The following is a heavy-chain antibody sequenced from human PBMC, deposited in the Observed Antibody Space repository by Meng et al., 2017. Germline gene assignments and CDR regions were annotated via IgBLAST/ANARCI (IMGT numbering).Heavy chain of an antibody. CDR3: ARGLAYSSSWYWFDY. Sequence: ASVKVSCKPSGYNFPDYYIHWVRRAPGQGLEWMGRINPKSGDTHYAQKFQARVTMTGDTSISTAYMELSGLRSDDTAVYYCARGLAYSSSWYWFDYWGQGTLVT. CDR1: GYNFPDYY. CDR2: INPKSGDT. J-gene: IGHJ4*02. V-gene: IGHV1-2*06. D-gene: IGHD6-13*01.